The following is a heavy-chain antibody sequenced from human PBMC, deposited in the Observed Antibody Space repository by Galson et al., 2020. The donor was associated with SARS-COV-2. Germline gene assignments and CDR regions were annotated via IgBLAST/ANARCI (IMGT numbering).Heavy chain of an antibody. CDR2: ISSSSSYK. Sequence: GESLKISCAASGFSFSTYYMSWVRQAPGKGLEWVSSISSSSSYKYYADSVKGRFTVSRDNAKRSLFLQVNSLRVEDTAVYYCARDMHCPGGVFRFYGLDVWGQGTTVTVSS. D-gene: IGHD2-8*02. J-gene: IGHJ6*02. V-gene: IGHV3-21*01. CDR1: GFSFSTYY. CDR3: ARDMHCPGGVFRFYGLDV.